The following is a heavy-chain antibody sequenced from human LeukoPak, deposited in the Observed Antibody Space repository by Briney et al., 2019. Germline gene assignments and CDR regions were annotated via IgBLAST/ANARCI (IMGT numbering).Heavy chain of an antibody. CDR1: GFTFSSYG. V-gene: IGHV3-23*01. CDR3: AASVATRYSYGYFDY. Sequence: GGSLRLSCAASGFTFSSYGMSWVRQAPGKGLEWVSAISGSGGSTYYADSVKGRFTISRDNSKNTLYLQMNSLRAEDTAVYYCAASVATRYSYGYFDYWGQGTLVTVSS. CDR2: ISGSGGST. D-gene: IGHD5-18*01. J-gene: IGHJ4*02.